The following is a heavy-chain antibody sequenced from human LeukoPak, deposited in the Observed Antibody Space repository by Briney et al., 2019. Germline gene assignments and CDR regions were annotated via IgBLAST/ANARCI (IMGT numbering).Heavy chain of an antibody. CDR1: GFTFSSYG. D-gene: IGHD6-19*01. CDR2: ISYDGSNK. V-gene: IGHV3-30*18. Sequence: GGSLRLSCAASGFTFSSYGMHWVRQAPGKGLEWVAVISYDGSNKYYADSVKGRFTISRDNSKNTLYLQMNSLRAEDTAVYYRAKGSSGWYEDYWGQGTLVTVSS. CDR3: AKGSSGWYEDY. J-gene: IGHJ4*02.